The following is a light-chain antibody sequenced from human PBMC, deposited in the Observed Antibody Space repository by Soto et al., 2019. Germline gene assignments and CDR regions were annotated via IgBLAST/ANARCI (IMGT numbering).Light chain of an antibody. CDR1: QDIRKY. CDR3: QHYDNLPPFT. Sequence: DIQMTQSPSSLSASVGDRVTITCQASQDIRKYLNWYQQKPGRAPKLLIYGASNLETGVPSRFSVSGYATDFTFTISSLQPEDIATYYCQHYDNLPPFTFGPGTKVAIK. CDR2: GAS. V-gene: IGKV1-33*01. J-gene: IGKJ3*01.